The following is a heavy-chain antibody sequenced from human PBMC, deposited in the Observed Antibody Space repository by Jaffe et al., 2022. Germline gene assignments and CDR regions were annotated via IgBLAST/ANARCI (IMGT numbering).Heavy chain of an antibody. Sequence: EVQLVESGGGLVQPGRSLRLSCTASGFTFGDYAMSWVRQAPGKGLEWVGFIRSKAYGGTTEYAASVKGRFTISRDDSKSIAYLQMNSLKTEDTAVYYCTRDKGVQDILTGYYPDAFDIWGQGTMVTVSS. J-gene: IGHJ3*02. V-gene: IGHV3-49*04. CDR1: GFTFGDYA. D-gene: IGHD3-9*01. CDR3: TRDKGVQDILTGYYPDAFDI. CDR2: IRSKAYGGTT.